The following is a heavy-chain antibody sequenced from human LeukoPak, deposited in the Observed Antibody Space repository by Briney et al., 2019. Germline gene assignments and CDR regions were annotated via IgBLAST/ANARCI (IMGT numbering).Heavy chain of an antibody. CDR1: GGSFSGYY. CDR2: INHSGST. CDR3: AKSRDGYNLLNY. Sequence: RPSETLSLTCAVYGGSFSGYYWSWIRQPPGKGLEWIGEINHSGSTNYNPSLKSRVTISVDTSKNQFSLKLSSVTAADTAVYYCAKSRDGYNLLNYWGQGTLVTVSS. D-gene: IGHD5-24*01. V-gene: IGHV4-34*01. J-gene: IGHJ4*02.